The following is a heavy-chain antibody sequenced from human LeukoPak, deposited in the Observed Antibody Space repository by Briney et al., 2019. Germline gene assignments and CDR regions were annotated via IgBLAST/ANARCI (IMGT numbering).Heavy chain of an antibody. J-gene: IGHJ4*02. CDR2: INAGNGNT. D-gene: IGHD1-1*01. V-gene: IGHV1-3*01. CDR1: GYTFTSYA. Sequence: GASVKVSCKASGYTFTSYAMHWVRQAPGQRLEWMGWINAGNGNTKYSQKFQGRVTITRDTSASTAYMELNSLRSEDTAVYYCARVRPGTTFGYWGQGTLVTVSS. CDR3: ARVRPGTTFGY.